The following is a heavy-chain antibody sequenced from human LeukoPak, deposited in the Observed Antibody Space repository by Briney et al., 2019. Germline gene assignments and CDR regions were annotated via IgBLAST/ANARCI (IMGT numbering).Heavy chain of an antibody. D-gene: IGHD5-18*01. CDR3: ARDYRGYSYGTQYYFDY. CDR2: IYYSGST. V-gene: IGHV4-59*01. Sequence: SETLSLTCTVSGGSISSYYWSWIRQPPGKGLEWIGYIYYSGSTNYNPSLKSRVTISVDTSKNQFSLKLSSVTAADTAVYYCARDYRGYSYGTQYYFDYWGQGTLVTVSS. CDR1: GGSISSYY. J-gene: IGHJ4*02.